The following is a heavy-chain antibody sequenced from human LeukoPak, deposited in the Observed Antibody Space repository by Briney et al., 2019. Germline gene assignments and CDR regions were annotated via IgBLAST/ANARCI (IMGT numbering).Heavy chain of an antibody. CDR3: SYDTTGPEDY. V-gene: IGHV3-66*01. D-gene: IGHD3-22*01. CDR2: IYSGDNT. Sequence: GGSLRLSCAASGFTVSTNYMSWVRQAPGKGLEWVSVIYSGDNTYYADSVKGRFTISRDISKNTLYLQMNSLRAEDTAVYYCSYDTTGPEDYWGQGTLVTVSS. J-gene: IGHJ4*02. CDR1: GFTVSTNY.